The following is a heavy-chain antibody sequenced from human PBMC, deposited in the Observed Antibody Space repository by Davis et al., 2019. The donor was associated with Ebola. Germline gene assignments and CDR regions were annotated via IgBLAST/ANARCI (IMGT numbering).Heavy chain of an antibody. CDR3: AREGYDYDILTGNYYYSMDV. V-gene: IGHV4-59*12. J-gene: IGHJ6*04. D-gene: IGHD3-9*01. Sequence: SETLSLTCTVSGGSIGSYHWSWIRQPPGKGLEWFGYIYYSGSTSYNPSLKSRVTILVDTSKDQFSLKLSAVTAADTAVYYCAREGYDYDILTGNYYYSMDVWGKGTTVTVSS. CDR2: IYYSGST. CDR1: GGSIGSYH.